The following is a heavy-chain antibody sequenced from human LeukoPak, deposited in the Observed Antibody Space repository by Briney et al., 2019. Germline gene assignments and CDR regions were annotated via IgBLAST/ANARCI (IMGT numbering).Heavy chain of an antibody. Sequence: GGPLRLSCAASGFTFSSSWMTWVRQAPGKGLEWVASIREDGSEKTSVDSVKGRFTISRDNAKNSLYLQMDSLRAEDTAVYYCARVPTNGQAFDYWGQGTLVSVSS. CDR3: ARVPTNGQAFDY. CDR2: IREDGSEK. V-gene: IGHV3-7*01. CDR1: GFTFSSSW. J-gene: IGHJ4*02. D-gene: IGHD2-8*01.